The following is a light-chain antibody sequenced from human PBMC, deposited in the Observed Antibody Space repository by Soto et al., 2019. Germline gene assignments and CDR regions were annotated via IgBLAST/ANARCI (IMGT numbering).Light chain of an antibody. CDR3: HKYGSSPFA. Sequence: EIVLTQSPGTLSLSPGEVATLSCRASQSVGSNYLAWYQQKPGQAPRLLIYGASTRATGIPDRFSGSGSGTDFSLTISRLEPEDFAVYYCHKYGSSPFAFGPGTIVDIK. CDR2: GAS. J-gene: IGKJ3*01. V-gene: IGKV3-20*01. CDR1: QSVGSNY.